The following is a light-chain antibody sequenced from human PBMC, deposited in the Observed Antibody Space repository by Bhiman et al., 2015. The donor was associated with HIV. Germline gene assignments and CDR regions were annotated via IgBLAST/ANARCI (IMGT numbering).Light chain of an antibody. CDR1: SSDVGGYNY. Sequence: QSALTQPASVSGSPGQSITISCTGTSSDVGGYNYVSWYQQHPGKAPKLMIYDVSNRPSGVSNRFSGSKTDTTASLTISGLQTEDEADYYCCSYAGSGTWVFGRGTKLTVL. V-gene: IGLV2-14*03. CDR2: DVS. J-gene: IGLJ3*02. CDR3: CSYAGSGTWV.